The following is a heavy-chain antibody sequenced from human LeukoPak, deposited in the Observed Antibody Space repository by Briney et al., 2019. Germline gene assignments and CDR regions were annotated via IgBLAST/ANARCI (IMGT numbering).Heavy chain of an antibody. CDR2: ISWDGGST. CDR3: AKDLSEVGATKYGMDV. D-gene: IGHD1-26*01. J-gene: IGHJ6*02. CDR1: GFTFDDYA. V-gene: IGHV3-43D*03. Sequence: GGSLRLSCAASGFTFDDYAMHWVRQAPGKGLEWVSLISWDGGSTYYADSVKGRFTISRDDSKNSLYLQMNSLRAEDTALYYCAKDLSEVGATKYGMDVWGQGTTVTVSS.